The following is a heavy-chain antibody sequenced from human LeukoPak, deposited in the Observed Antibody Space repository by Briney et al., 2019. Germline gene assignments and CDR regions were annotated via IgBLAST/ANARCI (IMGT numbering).Heavy chain of an antibody. CDR3: AGYKLTGDDY. CDR1: SGSISSYY. Sequence: SETLSLTCTVSSGSISSYYWSWIRQPPGKGLEWIGYIYYSGSTNYNPSLKSRVTISVDTSKNQFSLKLSSVTAADTAVYYCAGYKLTGDDYWGQGTLVTVSS. V-gene: IGHV4-59*01. J-gene: IGHJ4*02. CDR2: IYYSGST. D-gene: IGHD7-27*01.